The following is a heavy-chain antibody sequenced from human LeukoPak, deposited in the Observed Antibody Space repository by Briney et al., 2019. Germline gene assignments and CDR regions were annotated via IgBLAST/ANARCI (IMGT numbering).Heavy chain of an antibody. D-gene: IGHD5-18*01. CDR3: ARGSGYSAGGWFDP. V-gene: IGHV4-59*01. Sequence: SETLSLTCTVSGGSISSYYWSWIRQPPGKGLEWIGYIYYSGSTNYNPSLKSRVTISVDTSKNQFSLKLSSVTAADTAVYYCARGSGYSAGGWFDPWGQGTLVTVSS. CDR2: IYYSGST. J-gene: IGHJ5*02. CDR1: GGSISSYY.